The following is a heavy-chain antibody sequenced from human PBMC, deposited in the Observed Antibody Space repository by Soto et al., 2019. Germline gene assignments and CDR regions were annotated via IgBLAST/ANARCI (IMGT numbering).Heavy chain of an antibody. CDR2: VGQSGGDT. Sequence: GGSLRLSCAASGFTFSTCAMSWVRQAPGKGLEWVSTVGQSGGDTYFADSVKGRFTISRDNSKNTLSLQMNSLRDEDTAIYYCAKSRVAGPAVNFDYWGQGALVTVSS. J-gene: IGHJ4*02. CDR3: AKSRVAGPAVNFDY. CDR1: GFTFSTCA. V-gene: IGHV3-23*01. D-gene: IGHD6-19*01.